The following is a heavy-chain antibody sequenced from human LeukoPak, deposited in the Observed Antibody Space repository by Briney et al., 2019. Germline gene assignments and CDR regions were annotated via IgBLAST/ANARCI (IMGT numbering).Heavy chain of an antibody. V-gene: IGHV5-51*01. Sequence: GESLKISCKGSGYSFTSYWIGWVRQMPGKGLEWMGITYPGDSDTRYSPSFQGQVTISADKSISTAYLQWSSLKASDTAMYYCARQLTIFGVVIDDAFDIWGQGTMVTVSS. CDR2: TYPGDSDT. J-gene: IGHJ3*02. CDR1: GYSFTSYW. CDR3: ARQLTIFGVVIDDAFDI. D-gene: IGHD3-3*01.